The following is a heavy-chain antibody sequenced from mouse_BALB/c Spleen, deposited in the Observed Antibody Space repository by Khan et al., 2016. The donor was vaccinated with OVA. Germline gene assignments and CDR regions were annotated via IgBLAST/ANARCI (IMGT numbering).Heavy chain of an antibody. D-gene: IGHD2-2*01. CDR2: ISYDSSN. Sequence: VQLKESGPGLVKPSQSLSLTCSVTGYSITSGYYCNWIRQFPGNKLEWMGYISYDSSNNYNPSLRNRISVTRDTSKNQFFLKLNSVTTEDTATYYCARSLYGYDPAWFAYWGQGTLVTVSA. CDR1: GYSITSGYY. CDR3: ARSLYGYDPAWFAY. J-gene: IGHJ3*01. V-gene: IGHV3-6*02.